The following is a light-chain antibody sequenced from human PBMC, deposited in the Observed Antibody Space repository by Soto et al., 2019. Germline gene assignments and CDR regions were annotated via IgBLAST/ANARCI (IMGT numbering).Light chain of an antibody. CDR1: QSINSF. J-gene: IGKJ1*01. Sequence: IVLTQSPGTLSLSPGEGATLSCRASQSINSFLAWYQQRRGQAPRLLIPGASNRATGIPDRFRGSGSGTDFTLTISRLEPEDFAVYYCQQYGGSPRTFGQGTKVEVK. CDR3: QQYGGSPRT. V-gene: IGKV3-20*01. CDR2: GAS.